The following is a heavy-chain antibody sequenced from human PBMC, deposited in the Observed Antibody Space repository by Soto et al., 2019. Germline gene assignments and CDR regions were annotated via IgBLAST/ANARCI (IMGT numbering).Heavy chain of an antibody. Sequence: PSETLSLTCAVYGGSFSGYYWSWIRQPPGKGLEWIGEINHSGSTNYNPSLKSRVTISVDTSKNQFSLKLSSVTAADTAVYYCAGSYYRNWFDPWGQGTLVTVSS. CDR3: AGSYYRNWFDP. J-gene: IGHJ5*02. CDR1: GGSFSGYY. V-gene: IGHV4-34*01. D-gene: IGHD3-10*01. CDR2: INHSGST.